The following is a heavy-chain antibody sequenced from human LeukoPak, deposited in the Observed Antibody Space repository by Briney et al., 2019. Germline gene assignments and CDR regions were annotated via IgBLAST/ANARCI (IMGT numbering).Heavy chain of an antibody. CDR2: IYYSGST. CDR3: ARVRPWFYGAPRGAFDI. Sequence: SETLSLTCTVSGGSISSGGYYWSWIRQPPGKGLEWIGYIYYSGSTYYNPSLKSRVTISVDTSKNQFSLKLSSVTAADTAVYYCARVRPWFYGAPRGAFDIWGQGTMVTVSS. D-gene: IGHD4-17*01. J-gene: IGHJ3*02. V-gene: IGHV4-30-4*08. CDR1: GGSISSGGYY.